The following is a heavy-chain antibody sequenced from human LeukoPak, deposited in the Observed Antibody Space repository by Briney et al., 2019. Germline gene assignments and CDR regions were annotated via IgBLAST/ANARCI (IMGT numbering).Heavy chain of an antibody. CDR1: GFTFDDYG. CDR3: AKGPHYCSSTSCQPHGAPPGPHDAFVV. Sequence: GGSLRLSCAASGFTFDDYGMSWVRQAPGKGLEWVSAISGSGGSTYYADSVKGRFTISRDNSKNTLYLQVNSLRAEDTAVYYCAKGPHYCSSTSCQPHGAPPGPHDAFVVWGQGTMVTVSS. D-gene: IGHD2-2*01. CDR2: ISGSGGST. J-gene: IGHJ3*01. V-gene: IGHV3-23*01.